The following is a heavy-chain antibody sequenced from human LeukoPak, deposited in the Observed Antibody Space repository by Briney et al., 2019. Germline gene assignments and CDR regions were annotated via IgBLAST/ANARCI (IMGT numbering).Heavy chain of an antibody. V-gene: IGHV4-30-4*08. CDR2: IYYSGST. J-gene: IGHJ3*02. CDR3: ARIVGAGDAFDI. Sequence: SETLSLTCTVSGGSISSGDYYWRWIRQPPGKGLEWIGYIYYSGSTYYNPSLKSRVTISVDTSKNQFSLKLSSVTAADTAVYYCARIVGAGDAFDIWGQGTMVTVSS. D-gene: IGHD1-26*01. CDR1: GGSISSGDYY.